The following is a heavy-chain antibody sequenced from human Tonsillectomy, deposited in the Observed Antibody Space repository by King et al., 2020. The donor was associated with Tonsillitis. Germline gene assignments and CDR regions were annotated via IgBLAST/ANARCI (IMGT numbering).Heavy chain of an antibody. CDR1: GGSISSYY. CDR3: ARGLGGLYDY. J-gene: IGHJ4*02. D-gene: IGHD6-19*01. Sequence: QLQESGPGLVKPSETLSLTCTVSGGSISSYYWSWIRQPPGKGLEWIGYIYYSGSTNYNPSLKSRVTISVDTSKNQFSLKLSSVTAADTAVYYCARGLGGLYDYWGQGTLVTVSS. CDR2: IYYSGST. V-gene: IGHV4-59*08.